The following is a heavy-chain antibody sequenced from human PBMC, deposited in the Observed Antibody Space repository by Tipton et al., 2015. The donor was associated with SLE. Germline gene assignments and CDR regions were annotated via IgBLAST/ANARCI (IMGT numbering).Heavy chain of an antibody. V-gene: IGHV3-23*01. CDR2: ISGSGGST. Sequence: SLRLSCAASGFTFSNAWMSWVRQAPGKGLEWVSAISGSGGSTYYADSVKGRFTISRDNSKNTLYLQMNSLRAEDTAVYYCAKDRQQLVGWGQGTLVTVSS. CDR1: GFTFSNAW. CDR3: AKDRQQLVG. D-gene: IGHD6-13*01. J-gene: IGHJ4*02.